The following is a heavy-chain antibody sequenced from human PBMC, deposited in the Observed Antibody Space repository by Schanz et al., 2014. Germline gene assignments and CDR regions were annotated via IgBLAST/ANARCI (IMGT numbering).Heavy chain of an antibody. V-gene: IGHV1-46*03. CDR1: GYTFTSYG. D-gene: IGHD6-13*01. Sequence: QVQLVQSGAEVKKPGASVKVSCKASGYTFTSYGISWVRQAPGQGLEWMGIINPSGGGTSYALRFQGRVTMTRDTSTSTVYMELSSLRSEDTAVYYCARDGVDAAAGGNYWGQGTLVTVSS. J-gene: IGHJ4*02. CDR2: INPSGGGT. CDR3: ARDGVDAAAGGNY.